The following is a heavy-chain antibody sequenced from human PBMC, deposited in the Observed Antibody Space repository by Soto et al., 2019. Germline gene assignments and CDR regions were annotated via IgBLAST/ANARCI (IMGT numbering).Heavy chain of an antibody. D-gene: IGHD1-7*01. J-gene: IGHJ4*02. V-gene: IGHV4-34*01. CDR2: INHSGST. CDR1: GGSFSGYY. CDR3: ARYSRETGTTFPY. Sequence: KASETLSLTCAVYGGSFSGYYWSWIRQPPGKGLEWIGEINHSGSTNYNPSLKSRVTISVDTSKNQFSLKLSSVTAADTAVYYCARYSRETGTTFPYWGQGTLVTVSS.